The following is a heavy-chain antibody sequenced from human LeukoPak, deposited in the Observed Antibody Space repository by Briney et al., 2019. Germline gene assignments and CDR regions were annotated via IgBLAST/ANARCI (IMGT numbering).Heavy chain of an antibody. Sequence: ASVKVSCTASGYTFTSYGISWVRQAPGQGLEWMGWISAYNGNTNYAQKLQGRVTITTDTSTSTAYMELRSLRSDDTAVYYCARDVLRGYSYGTPNWFDPWGQGTLVTVSS. CDR3: ARDVLRGYSYGTPNWFDP. J-gene: IGHJ5*02. CDR2: ISAYNGNT. V-gene: IGHV1-18*01. CDR1: GYTFTSYG. D-gene: IGHD5-18*01.